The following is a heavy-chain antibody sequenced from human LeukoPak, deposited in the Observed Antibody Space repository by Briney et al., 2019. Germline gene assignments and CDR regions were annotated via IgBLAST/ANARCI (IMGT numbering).Heavy chain of an antibody. J-gene: IGHJ4*02. V-gene: IGHV3-7*03. CDR1: ELTYNSYW. D-gene: IGHD6-25*01. CDR3: ARDQDSGYDY. Sequence: GGSLRLSCTGSELTYNSYWMSWVRQAPGKGLEWVASIKQDGSEKQYVDSVKGRFTISRDNAKNSLYLQMNSLRAEDTAVYYCARDQDSGYDYWGQGTLVTVSS. CDR2: IKQDGSEK.